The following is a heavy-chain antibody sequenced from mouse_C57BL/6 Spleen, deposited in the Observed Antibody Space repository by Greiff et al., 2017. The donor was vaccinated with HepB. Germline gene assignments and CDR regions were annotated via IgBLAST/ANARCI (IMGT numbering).Heavy chain of an antibody. J-gene: IGHJ2*01. CDR2: ISSGGSYT. CDR3: ARQEIYYGYDDY. CDR1: GFTFSSYG. V-gene: IGHV5-6*01. D-gene: IGHD2-2*01. Sequence: EVKLVESGGDLVKPGGSLKLSCAASGFTFSSYGMSWVRQTPDKRLEWVATISSGGSYTYYPDSVKGRFTISRDNAKNTLYLQMSSLKSEDTAMYYCARQEIYYGYDDYWGQGTTLTVSS.